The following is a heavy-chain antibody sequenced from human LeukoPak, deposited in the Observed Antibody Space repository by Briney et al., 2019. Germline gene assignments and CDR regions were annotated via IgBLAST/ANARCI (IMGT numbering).Heavy chain of an antibody. CDR2: MNPNSGNT. Sequence: ASVKVSCKASGYTFTSYDINWLRQATGQGLEWMGWMNPNSGNTGYAQKFQGRVTMTRNTSISTAYMELSSLRSEDTAVYYCARGLYYYDSSGYYFWFDPWGQGTLVTVSS. D-gene: IGHD3-22*01. CDR1: GYTFTSYD. V-gene: IGHV1-8*01. J-gene: IGHJ5*02. CDR3: ARGLYYYDSSGYYFWFDP.